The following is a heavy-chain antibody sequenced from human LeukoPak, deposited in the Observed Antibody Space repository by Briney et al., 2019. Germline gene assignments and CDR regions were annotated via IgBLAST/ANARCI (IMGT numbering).Heavy chain of an antibody. J-gene: IGHJ4*02. CDR2: IYYGGT. V-gene: IGHV4-30-4*01. CDR1: GGSISSGYYY. Sequence: SETLSLTCTVSGGSISSGYYYWSWIRQPPGKGLEYIGYIYYGGTYYNPSLKSQVTISVDTSKNQFSLKLSSVTAADTAVYYCARGTWSSSIDYWGQGTLVTVSS. D-gene: IGHD6-6*01. CDR3: ARGTWSSSIDY.